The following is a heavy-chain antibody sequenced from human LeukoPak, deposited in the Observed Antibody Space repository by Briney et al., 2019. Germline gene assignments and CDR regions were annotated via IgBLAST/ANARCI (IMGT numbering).Heavy chain of an antibody. D-gene: IGHD6-6*01. V-gene: IGHV3-11*04. J-gene: IGHJ6*03. CDR1: GLIVNNYA. CDR2: ISSSGSTI. CDR3: ARGVRVFRIAARPGYYYMDV. Sequence: GGSLRLSCAASGLIVNNYAMSWVRQAPGKGLEWVSYISSSGSTIYYADSVKSRFTISRDNAKNSLYLQMNSLRAEDTAVYYCARGVRVFRIAARPGYYYMDVWGKGTTVTVSS.